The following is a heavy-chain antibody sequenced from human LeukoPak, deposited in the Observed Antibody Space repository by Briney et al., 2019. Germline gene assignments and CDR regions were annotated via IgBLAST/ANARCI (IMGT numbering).Heavy chain of an antibody. CDR1: GGSISTYY. Sequence: PSETLCLTCTVSGGSISTYYWSRIRQPPGKGLEWIEYIYYSGSTNYNPSLKSRVTISVDTSKNQFSLKLSSVTAADTAVYYCARDDGSGWYYFDYRGQGTLVTVSS. J-gene: IGHJ4*02. D-gene: IGHD6-19*01. CDR3: ARDDGSGWYYFDY. CDR2: IYYSGST. V-gene: IGHV4-59*01.